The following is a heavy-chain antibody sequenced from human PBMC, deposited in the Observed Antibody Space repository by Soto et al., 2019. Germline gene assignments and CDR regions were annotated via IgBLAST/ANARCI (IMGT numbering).Heavy chain of an antibody. CDR3: AKGLGVAARRGFFDY. D-gene: IGHD6-6*01. CDR2: INWNSNNI. CDR1: GFTFDDYA. V-gene: IGHV3-9*01. Sequence: EVQLVESGGGLVQPGRSLRLSCAASGFTFDDYAMHWVRQAPGKGLEWVSGINWNSNNIGYADSVKGRFTISRDNAKKSLYLQMNSLRAEDTAVYYCAKGLGVAARRGFFDYWGQGTLVTVSS. J-gene: IGHJ4*02.